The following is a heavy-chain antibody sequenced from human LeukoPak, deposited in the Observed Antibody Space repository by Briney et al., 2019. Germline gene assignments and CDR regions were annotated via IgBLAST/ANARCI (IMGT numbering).Heavy chain of an antibody. J-gene: IGHJ4*02. D-gene: IGHD3-10*02. CDR3: ATDVRGLVPYYSDF. Sequence: KPSETLSLTCAVSGGSISSYYWNWIRQPPGKGLEWIGYIYYSGSTNYNPSLKSRVTISIDTSKNQLSLQLRSVTAADTAVYYCATDVRGLVPYYSDFWGQGTLVTVSS. CDR1: GGSISSYY. CDR2: IYYSGST. V-gene: IGHV4-59*01.